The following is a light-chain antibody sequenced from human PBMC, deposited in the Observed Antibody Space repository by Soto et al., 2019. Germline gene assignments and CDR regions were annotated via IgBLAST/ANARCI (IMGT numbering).Light chain of an antibody. V-gene: IGLV2-14*03. CDR2: GVT. Sequence: SALTQPTSVSGSPGQSITISCTGNHNDIGTYDYVSWYRQHPGRAPRLLIHGVTTRPSGISGRFSASKSGLTASLTISGLQPEDEADYYCSSFTSNRIYVFGPGTKVTVL. J-gene: IGLJ1*01. CDR3: SSFTSNRIYV. CDR1: HNDIGTYDY.